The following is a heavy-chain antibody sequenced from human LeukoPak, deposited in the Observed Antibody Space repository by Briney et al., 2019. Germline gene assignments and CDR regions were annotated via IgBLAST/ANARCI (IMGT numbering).Heavy chain of an antibody. Sequence: AGGSLRLSCAASGIKFSYSAMHCVRQAPGKGLQWVALISYDGSNKDYVDSVKGRFTISRDNSKNTLYLQMNSLRPEDTDIYYCARGVAAAGTWSFDYWGQGSLVTVSS. J-gene: IGHJ4*02. D-gene: IGHD6-13*01. CDR3: ARGVAAAGTWSFDY. CDR1: GIKFSYSA. V-gene: IGHV3-30*03. CDR2: ISYDGSNK.